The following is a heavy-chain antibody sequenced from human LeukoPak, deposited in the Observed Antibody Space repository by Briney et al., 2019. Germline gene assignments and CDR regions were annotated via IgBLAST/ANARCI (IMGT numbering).Heavy chain of an antibody. CDR2: ISGSGGST. V-gene: IGHV3-23*01. CDR3: ATWGQIVVVSYFDY. J-gene: IGHJ4*02. Sequence: GGSLRLSCAASGFTFSSYAMSWVRQAPGKGLEWVSAISGSGGSTYYADSVKGRFTISRDNSKNTLYLQVNSLRAEDTAVYYCATWGQIVVVSYFDYWGQGTLVTVSS. CDR1: GFTFSSYA. D-gene: IGHD3-22*01.